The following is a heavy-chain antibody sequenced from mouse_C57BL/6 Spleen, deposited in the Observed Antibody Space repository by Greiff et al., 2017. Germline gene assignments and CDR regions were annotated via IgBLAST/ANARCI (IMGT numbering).Heavy chain of an antibody. CDR2: ISSGSSTI. V-gene: IGHV5-17*01. CDR3: ARARRYFDV. Sequence: EVQLMECGGGLVKPGGSLKLSCAASGFTFSDYGMHWVRQAPEKGLEWVAYISSGSSTIYYADTVKGRFTISRDNAKNTLCLQMTSLRSEDTAMYYCARARRYFDVWGTGTTVTVSS. J-gene: IGHJ1*03. CDR1: GFTFSDYG.